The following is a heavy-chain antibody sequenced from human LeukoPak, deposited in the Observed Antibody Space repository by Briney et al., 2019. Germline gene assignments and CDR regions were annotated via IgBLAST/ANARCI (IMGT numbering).Heavy chain of an antibody. Sequence: GGSLRLSCAASGFTFSSYWMNWVRQAPGRGLEWVANIKQDGSEKYYVDSVKGRFTISRDNAMNSLYLQMDSLRVEDTAIYYCARSVPYGTTWYGRSDCWGQGTQVTVSS. J-gene: IGHJ4*02. CDR1: GFTFSSYW. V-gene: IGHV3-7*03. CDR3: ARSVPYGTTWYGRSDC. D-gene: IGHD6-13*01. CDR2: IKQDGSEK.